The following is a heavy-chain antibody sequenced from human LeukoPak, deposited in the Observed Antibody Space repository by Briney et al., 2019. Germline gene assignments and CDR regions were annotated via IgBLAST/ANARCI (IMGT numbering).Heavy chain of an antibody. CDR3: ARVGYSSSWYPYYWFDP. V-gene: IGHV1-46*01. J-gene: IGHJ5*02. D-gene: IGHD6-13*01. CDR2: INPSGSST. CDR1: GYSFTSHY. Sequence: ASVKVSCKASGYSFTSHYMHWVRQAPGQGLEWMGLINPSGSSTLYAQKFQGRVTMTTDTSTSTAYMELRSLRSDDTAVYYCARVGYSSSWYPYYWFDPWGQGTLVTVSS.